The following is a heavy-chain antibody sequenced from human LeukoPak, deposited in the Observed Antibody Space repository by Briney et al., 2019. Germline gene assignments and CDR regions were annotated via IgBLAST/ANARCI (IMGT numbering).Heavy chain of an antibody. CDR3: AKDQEDFWSGYYYYYGMDV. Sequence: GSLRLSCAASGFTFSSYGMHWVRQAPGKGLEWVAVISYDGSNRYYADSVKGRFTISRDNSKNTLYLQMNSLRAEDTAVYYCAKDQEDFWSGYYYYYGMDVWGQGTTVTVSS. V-gene: IGHV3-30*18. CDR1: GFTFSSYG. D-gene: IGHD3-3*01. CDR2: ISYDGSNR. J-gene: IGHJ6*02.